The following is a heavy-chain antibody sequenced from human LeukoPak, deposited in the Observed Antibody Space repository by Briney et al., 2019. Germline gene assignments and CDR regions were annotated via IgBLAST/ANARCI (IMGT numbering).Heavy chain of an antibody. J-gene: IGHJ3*02. Sequence: GESLKISCKGSGYSFTSYWIGWVRQMPGKGLEWMGIIYPGDSDTRYSPSFQGQVTISADKPISTAYLQWSSLKASDTAMYYCARRTVTNPNKDAFDIWGQGTMVTVSS. CDR1: GYSFTSYW. D-gene: IGHD4-17*01. CDR3: ARRTVTNPNKDAFDI. V-gene: IGHV5-51*01. CDR2: IYPGDSDT.